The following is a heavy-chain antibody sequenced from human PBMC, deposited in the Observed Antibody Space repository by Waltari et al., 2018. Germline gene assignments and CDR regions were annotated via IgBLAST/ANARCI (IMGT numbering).Heavy chain of an antibody. CDR1: GFTCSSDA. J-gene: IGHJ5*02. V-gene: IGHV3-23*04. CDR3: AKAPSPTINWFDP. D-gene: IGHD5-12*01. Sequence: EVQLVESGGGLVQPGGSLRLSCAASGFTCSSDALSWVRQAPGKGLEWVSAISGRGGSTYSADSVKGPFTTSRDNSKNTLYLQMNSLRAEDTAVYYCAKAPSPTINWFDPWGQGTLVTVSS. CDR2: ISGRGGST.